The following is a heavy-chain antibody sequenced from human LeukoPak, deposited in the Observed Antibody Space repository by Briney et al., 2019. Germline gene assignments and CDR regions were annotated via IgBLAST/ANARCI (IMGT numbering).Heavy chain of an antibody. Sequence: PGRSLRLSCAASGFTFDDYAMHWVRQAPGKGLEWVSLISGDGGSTYYADSVKGRFTISRDNSKNSLYLQMNSLRTEDTALYYCAKVLGYYDSSGYYQEGGFDYWGQGTLVTVSS. CDR3: AKVLGYYDSSGYYQEGGFDY. CDR1: GFTFDDYA. CDR2: ISGDGGST. J-gene: IGHJ4*02. D-gene: IGHD3-22*01. V-gene: IGHV3-43*02.